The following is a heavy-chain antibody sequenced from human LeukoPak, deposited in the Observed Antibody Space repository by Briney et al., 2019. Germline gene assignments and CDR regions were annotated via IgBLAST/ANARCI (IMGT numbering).Heavy chain of an antibody. CDR3: AKVVRGVIGFDY. CDR2: ISGSGGST. Sequence: PGGTLRPYCAAAGFTFSSYARSWVRQARGKGLEWVSAISGSGGSTYYADSVKGRFTICRDNSKNTLYLQMNSLRAEDTAVYYCAKVVRGVIGFDYWGQGTLVTVSS. CDR1: GFTFSSYA. D-gene: IGHD3-10*01. J-gene: IGHJ4*02. V-gene: IGHV3-23*01.